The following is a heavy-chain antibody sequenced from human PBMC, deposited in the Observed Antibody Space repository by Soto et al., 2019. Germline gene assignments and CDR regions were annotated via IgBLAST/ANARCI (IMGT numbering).Heavy chain of an antibody. CDR2: VHGGGST. V-gene: IGHV3-53*01. Sequence: VQLVESGGGLIQPGGSLRLSCAASGFTVSNNHMTWVRQAAGKGLELVSFVHGGGSTSYADSVKGRFTISRDNSKNTLYLQMDSLRAEDTGIYYCAGRLTTAASLEYWGRGTLVTVSS. CDR1: GFTVSNNH. CDR3: AGRLTTAASLEY. D-gene: IGHD3-16*01. J-gene: IGHJ4*02.